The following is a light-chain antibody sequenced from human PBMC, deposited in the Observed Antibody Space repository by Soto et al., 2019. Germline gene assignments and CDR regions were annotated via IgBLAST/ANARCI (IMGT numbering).Light chain of an antibody. CDR2: GAS. Sequence: EIVLTQSPGTLSLSPGERATLSCRASQSVSSNYLAWYQQKPGQAPRLLIYGASSRATGIPDRFSGSGSGTEFTLTISRLEPEDFAVYYCQQYGDSPRTFGQGTRLETK. CDR1: QSVSSNY. J-gene: IGKJ5*01. V-gene: IGKV3-20*01. CDR3: QQYGDSPRT.